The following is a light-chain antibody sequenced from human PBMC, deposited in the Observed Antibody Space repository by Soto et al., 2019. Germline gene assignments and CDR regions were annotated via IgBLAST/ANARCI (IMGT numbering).Light chain of an antibody. CDR3: QKYNSAPWT. J-gene: IGKJ1*01. V-gene: IGKV1-27*01. Sequence: DIQMTQSPSTLSASVGDRVTITCRASQSISGWLAWYQQKPGKAPKLLIYAASTLQSGVPSRFSGSGSGTDFTLTISSLQPEDVATYYCQKYNSAPWTFGQGTKVDIK. CDR1: QSISGW. CDR2: AAS.